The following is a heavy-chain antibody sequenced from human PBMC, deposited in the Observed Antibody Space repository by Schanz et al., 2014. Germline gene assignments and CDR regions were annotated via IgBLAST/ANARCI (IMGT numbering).Heavy chain of an antibody. V-gene: IGHV3-7*04. CDR1: GFTFSKYW. CDR3: ARGNYYGSGSCAY. J-gene: IGHJ4*02. D-gene: IGHD3-10*01. Sequence: EVQLVESGGGLVQPGGSLRLSCGGSGFTFSKYWMSWVRQAPGKGLEWVANIKQDGSENYYVDAVKGRITITRDNAKKSIYQHMKSMRDEDTAVYYCARGNYYGSGSCAYWGQGTLVTVAS. CDR2: IKQDGSEN.